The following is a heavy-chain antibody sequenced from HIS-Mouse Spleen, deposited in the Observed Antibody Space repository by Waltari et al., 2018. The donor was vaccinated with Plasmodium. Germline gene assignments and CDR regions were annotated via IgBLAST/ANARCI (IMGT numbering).Heavy chain of an antibody. D-gene: IGHD1-26*01. CDR3: ARRGGSYYYFDY. CDR2: IYYSGST. V-gene: IGHV4-39*01. CDR1: GGSISSSSYS. Sequence: QLQLQESGPGLVKPSETLSLTCTVSGGSISSSSYSWGWLRQPPGKGLEWIGSIYYSGSTYYNPSLKSRVTISVDTSKNQFSLKLSSVTAADTAVYYCARRGGSYYYFDYWGQGTLVTVSS. J-gene: IGHJ4*02.